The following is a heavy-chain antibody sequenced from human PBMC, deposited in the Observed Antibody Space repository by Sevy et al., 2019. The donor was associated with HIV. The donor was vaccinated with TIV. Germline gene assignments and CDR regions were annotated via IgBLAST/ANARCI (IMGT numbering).Heavy chain of an antibody. CDR3: ARFVGYCSGGRCSIIDF. CDR2: ISYNGRNQ. D-gene: IGHD2-15*01. CDR1: GFSLSDHA. J-gene: IGHJ4*02. V-gene: IGHV3-30*04. Sequence: GGSLRLSCAASGFSLSDHAVSWVRQTPGKGLEWLAVISYNGRNQYYADSVKGRFTISKDDSKNTLYLKLTSLRAEDTAVYYCARFVGYCSGGRCSIIDFWGQGTLVTVSS.